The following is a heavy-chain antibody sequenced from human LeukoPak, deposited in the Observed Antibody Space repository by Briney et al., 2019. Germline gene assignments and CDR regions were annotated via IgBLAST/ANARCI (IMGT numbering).Heavy chain of an antibody. J-gene: IGHJ5*02. CDR3: TRLRTGFDP. CDR2: IRSKANSYAT. Sequence: GGSLRLSCAASGFTLSGSAMHWVRQASGKGLEWVGRIRSKANSYATAYAASVKGRFTISRDDSKNTAYLQMNSLKTEDTAVYYCTRLRTGFDPWGQGTLVTVSS. V-gene: IGHV3-73*01. CDR1: GFTLSGSA.